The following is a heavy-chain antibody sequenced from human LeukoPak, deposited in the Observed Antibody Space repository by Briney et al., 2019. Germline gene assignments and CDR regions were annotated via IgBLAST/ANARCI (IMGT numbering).Heavy chain of an antibody. D-gene: IGHD3-22*01. V-gene: IGHV4-34*01. J-gene: IGHJ4*02. CDR1: GGSISSYY. CDR3: AVGSSGFDY. CDR2: INHSGST. Sequence: PSETLSLTCTVSGGSISSYYWSWIRQPPGKGLEWIGEINHSGSTNYNPSLKSRVTISVDTSKNQFSLKLSSVTAADTAVYYCAVGSSGFDYWGQGTLVTVSS.